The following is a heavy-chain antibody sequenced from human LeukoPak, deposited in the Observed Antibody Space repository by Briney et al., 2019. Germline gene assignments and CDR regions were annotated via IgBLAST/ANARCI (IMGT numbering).Heavy chain of an antibody. Sequence: ASETLSPTCTVSGGSISSYYWSWIRQPAGKGLEWIGRIYTSGSTNYNPSLKSRVTMSVDTSKNQFSLKLSSVTAADTAVYYCARVVLLAAVGKGYFDYWGQGTLVTVSS. J-gene: IGHJ4*02. CDR2: IYTSGST. V-gene: IGHV4-4*07. CDR1: GGSISSYY. CDR3: ARVVLLAAVGKGYFDY. D-gene: IGHD6-13*01.